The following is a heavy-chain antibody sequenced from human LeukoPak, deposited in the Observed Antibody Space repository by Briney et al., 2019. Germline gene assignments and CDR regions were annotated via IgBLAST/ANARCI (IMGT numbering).Heavy chain of an antibody. Sequence: SETLSLTCTVSDGSISSSSYYWGWIRQPPGKGLEWIGSIYYSGSTYYNPSLKSRVTISVDTSKNQFSLKLSSVTAADTAVYYCARDLRSMVAGAFDIWGQGTMVTVSS. V-gene: IGHV4-39*07. CDR3: ARDLRSMVAGAFDI. CDR2: IYYSGST. J-gene: IGHJ3*02. D-gene: IGHD2-15*01. CDR1: DGSISSSSYY.